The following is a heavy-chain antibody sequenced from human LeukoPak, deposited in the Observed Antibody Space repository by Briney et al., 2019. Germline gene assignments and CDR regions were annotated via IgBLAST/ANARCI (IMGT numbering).Heavy chain of an antibody. Sequence: PSETLSLTCTVPGGSISSYYWNWIRQPPGKGLEWLGYIYFSGTTNYNPSLKSRVTISVDTSKNQFSLNLSSVTAADTAVYYCARYMSSTAQDYWGQGTLVTVSS. V-gene: IGHV4-59*08. CDR2: IYFSGTT. J-gene: IGHJ4*02. D-gene: IGHD5-18*01. CDR3: ARYMSSTAQDY. CDR1: GGSISSYY.